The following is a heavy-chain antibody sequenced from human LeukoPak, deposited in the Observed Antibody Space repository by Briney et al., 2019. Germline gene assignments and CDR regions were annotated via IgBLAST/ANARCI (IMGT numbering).Heavy chain of an antibody. Sequence: SVKVSCKASGYTFTSYGISWVRQAPGQGLEWMGGIIPIFGTANYAQKFQGRVTITADESTSTAYMELSSLRSEDTAVYYCARREGIAAAGDWFDPWGQGTLVTVSS. CDR1: GYTFTSYG. CDR3: ARREGIAAAGDWFDP. V-gene: IGHV1-69*13. D-gene: IGHD6-13*01. J-gene: IGHJ5*02. CDR2: IIPIFGTA.